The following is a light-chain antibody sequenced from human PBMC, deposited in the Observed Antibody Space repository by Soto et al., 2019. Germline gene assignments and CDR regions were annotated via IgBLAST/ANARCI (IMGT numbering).Light chain of an antibody. Sequence: SYVLTQPPSVSVSPGQTASITCSGDKLGDKYACWYQQKPGQSPVLVIYQDSKRPSGIPERFSGSNSGNTATLTINGTQAMDEADYYCQAWDSSTYYVFGTGTKVTVL. CDR3: QAWDSSTYYV. V-gene: IGLV3-1*01. CDR2: QDS. CDR1: KLGDKY. J-gene: IGLJ1*01.